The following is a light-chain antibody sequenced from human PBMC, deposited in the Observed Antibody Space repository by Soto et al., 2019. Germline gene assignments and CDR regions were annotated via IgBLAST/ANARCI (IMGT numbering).Light chain of an antibody. CDR2: KAS. Sequence: DIQMTQSPSTLSASVGDRVTITCRASQSISNWLAWYQQKPGKAPKLLIYKASSLESGVPSRFSGSGSGTEFTLTISSLQPDDFATYYCQQYNSKGTFGQGTKVEIK. J-gene: IGKJ1*01. CDR1: QSISNW. V-gene: IGKV1-5*03. CDR3: QQYNSKGT.